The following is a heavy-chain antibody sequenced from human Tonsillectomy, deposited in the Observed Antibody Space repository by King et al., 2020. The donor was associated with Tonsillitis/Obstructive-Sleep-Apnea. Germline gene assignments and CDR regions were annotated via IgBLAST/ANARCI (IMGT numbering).Heavy chain of an antibody. Sequence: QLVQSGAEVKKPGSSVKVSCKASGGTFSSYAISWVRQAPGQGLEWMGGIIPIFCTANYAQKFQGRVTITADESTSPAYMELSSLRSEDTAVYYCARVHRSEYSGYEAYYYYYMDVWGKGTTVTVSS. D-gene: IGHD5-12*01. CDR1: GGTFSSYA. J-gene: IGHJ6*03. CDR2: IIPIFCTA. CDR3: ARVHRSEYSGYEAYYYYYMDV. V-gene: IGHV1-69*12.